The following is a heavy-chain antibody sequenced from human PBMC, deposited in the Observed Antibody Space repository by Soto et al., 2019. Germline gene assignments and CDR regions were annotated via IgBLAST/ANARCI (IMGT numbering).Heavy chain of an antibody. Sequence: GGSLRLSCAASGFAFTNAWMSWVRQAPGTGLEWVGRIKSRSDGGTTDYAAPVNGRFTISRDDSKNTLYLQMSSLKTEDTAVYYCTTDCLGSCPNVDVWGQGTTVTVSS. J-gene: IGHJ6*02. CDR1: GFAFTNAW. D-gene: IGHD2-8*01. V-gene: IGHV3-15*01. CDR3: TTDCLGSCPNVDV. CDR2: IKSRSDGGTT.